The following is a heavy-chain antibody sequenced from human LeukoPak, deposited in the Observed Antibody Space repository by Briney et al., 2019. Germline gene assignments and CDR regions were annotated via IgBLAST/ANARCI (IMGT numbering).Heavy chain of an antibody. D-gene: IGHD5-24*01. CDR1: GGSISSSSYY. CDR2: IYYSGST. V-gene: IGHV4-39*01. CDR3: ARQKDWLQSFDY. J-gene: IGHJ4*02. Sequence: SETPSLTCTVSGGSISSSSYYWGWLRQPPGKGLEWIGSIYYSGSTYYNPSLKSRVTISVDTSKNQFSLKLISVTAADTAVYYCARQKDWLQSFDYWGQGTLVTVSS.